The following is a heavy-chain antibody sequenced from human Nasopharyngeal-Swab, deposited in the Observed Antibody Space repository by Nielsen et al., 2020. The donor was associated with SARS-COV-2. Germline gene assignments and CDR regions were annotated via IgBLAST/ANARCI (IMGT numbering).Heavy chain of an antibody. CDR3: ARDKGLWFREFQTHYYYYGMDV. V-gene: IGHV1-18*01. Sequence: ASVKVSCKASGYTFTSYGISWVRQAPGQGLEGMGWISAYNGNTNYAQKLQCRVTMTTDTSTSTAYMELRSLRSDDTAVYYCARDKGLWFREFQTHYYYYGMDVWGQGTTVTVSS. CDR1: GYTFTSYG. CDR2: ISAYNGNT. J-gene: IGHJ6*02. D-gene: IGHD3-10*01.